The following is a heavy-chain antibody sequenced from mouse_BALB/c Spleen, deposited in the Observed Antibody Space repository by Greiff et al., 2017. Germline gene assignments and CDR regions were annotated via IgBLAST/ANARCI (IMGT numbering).Heavy chain of an antibody. CDR1: GFTFSSYA. CDR2: ISSGGST. Sequence: DVMLVESGGGLVKPGGSLKLSCAASGFTFSSYAMSWVRQTPEKRLEWVASISSGGSTYYPDSVKGRFTISRDNARNILYLQMSSLRSEDTAMYYCARRDYYGTWFAYWGQGTLVTVSA. J-gene: IGHJ3*01. D-gene: IGHD1-1*01. V-gene: IGHV5-6-5*01. CDR3: ARRDYYGTWFAY.